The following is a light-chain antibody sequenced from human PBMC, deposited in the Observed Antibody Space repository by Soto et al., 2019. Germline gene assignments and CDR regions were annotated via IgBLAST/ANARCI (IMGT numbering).Light chain of an antibody. Sequence: QSALTQPASVSGSPGQSITISCTGISSDVGGYNYVSWYQQHPGKAPKAMIYGVSNRPSGVSKRFSGSKSGNTASLTISGVQAEDEADYYCSSYTTSSTLVFGGGTKLTVL. CDR2: GVS. CDR1: SSDVGGYNY. J-gene: IGLJ2*01. V-gene: IGLV2-14*01. CDR3: SSYTTSSTLV.